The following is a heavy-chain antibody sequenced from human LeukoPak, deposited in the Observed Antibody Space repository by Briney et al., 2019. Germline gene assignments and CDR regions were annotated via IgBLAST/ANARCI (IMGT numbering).Heavy chain of an antibody. D-gene: IGHD3-10*01. J-gene: IGHJ4*02. Sequence: LVKVSCKASGGTFSSYAISWVRQAPGQGLEWMGGIIPIFGTANYAQKFQGRVTITADKSTSTAYMELSSLRSEDTAVYYCARDLIMVRGVITTGYFDYWGQGTLVTVSS. CDR3: ARDLIMVRGVITTGYFDY. CDR2: IIPIFGTA. CDR1: GGTFSSYA. V-gene: IGHV1-69*06.